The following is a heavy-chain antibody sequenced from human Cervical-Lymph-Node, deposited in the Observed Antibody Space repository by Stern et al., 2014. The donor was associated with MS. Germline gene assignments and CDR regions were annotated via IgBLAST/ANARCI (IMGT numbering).Heavy chain of an antibody. CDR3: TREMAAGRLDP. CDR2: FYSGIST. CDR1: GSTVNSNY. Sequence: EVQLEESGGTLVQPGGSLRLSCAASGSTVNSNYMTWVRQAPGKGLEWVSIFYSGISTYYADPVNGRFSFSLDTSKNTLLLHMNNLRVEDTDMYYCTREMAAGRLDPWGQGTLVIVSA. J-gene: IGHJ5*02. D-gene: IGHD5-24*01. V-gene: IGHV3-66*01.